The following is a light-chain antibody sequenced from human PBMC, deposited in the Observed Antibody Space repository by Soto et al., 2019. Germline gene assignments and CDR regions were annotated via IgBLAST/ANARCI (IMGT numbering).Light chain of an antibody. CDR3: QSYDNSLSGHVV. CDR2: DNN. V-gene: IGLV1-40*01. J-gene: IGLJ2*01. Sequence: QSVLTQPPSVSGAPGQRVTISCTGSSSNIGALYAVNWYQQLPGTAPKLLIYDNNNRPSGVPDRFSGSKSGTSASLAITGLQAEDEADYYCQSYDNSLSGHVVFGVGNKVTVL. CDR1: SSNIGALYA.